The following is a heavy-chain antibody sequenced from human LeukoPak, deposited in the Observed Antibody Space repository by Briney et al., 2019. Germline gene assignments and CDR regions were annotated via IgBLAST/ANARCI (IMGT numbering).Heavy chain of an antibody. V-gene: IGHV4-61*02. D-gene: IGHD6-19*01. Sequence: PSETLSLTCTVSGGSISSGSYYGSWIRQPAGKGLEWIGRIYTSGSTNYNPSLKSRVTISVDTSKNQFSLKLSSVTAADTAVYYCARDGQAVAGGFDIWGQGTMVTVSS. CDR2: IYTSGST. J-gene: IGHJ3*02. CDR1: GGSISSGSYY. CDR3: ARDGQAVAGGFDI.